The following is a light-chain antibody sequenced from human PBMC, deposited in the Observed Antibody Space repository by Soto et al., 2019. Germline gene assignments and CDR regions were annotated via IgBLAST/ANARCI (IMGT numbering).Light chain of an antibody. Sequence: QSALTQPASVSGSPGQSITISCTGTSSDVGGYNYVSWYQQHPGKAPKLMIYDVTNRPSGVSSRFSGSKSGNTASLTISGLQGEDEADYYCASYTSSATYVIGTGTKVTVL. J-gene: IGLJ1*01. CDR3: ASYTSSATYV. CDR2: DVT. V-gene: IGLV2-14*01. CDR1: SSDVGGYNY.